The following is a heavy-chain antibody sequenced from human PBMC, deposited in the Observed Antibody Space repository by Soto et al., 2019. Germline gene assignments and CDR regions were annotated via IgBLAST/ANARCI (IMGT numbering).Heavy chain of an antibody. Sequence: GGSLRLSCAASGFTFSSYGMHWVRQAPGKGLEWVAVISYDGSNKYYADSVKGRFTISRDNSKNTLYLQMNSLRAEDTAVYYCAKDPSNVATGYWGQGTLVTVSS. CDR3: AKDPSNVATGY. D-gene: IGHD5-12*01. CDR1: GFTFSSYG. V-gene: IGHV3-30*18. J-gene: IGHJ4*02. CDR2: ISYDGSNK.